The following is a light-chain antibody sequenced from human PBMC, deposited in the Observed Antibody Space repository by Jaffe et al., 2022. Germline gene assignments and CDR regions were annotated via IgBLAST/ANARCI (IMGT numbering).Light chain of an antibody. CDR1: SSDVGGYNY. V-gene: IGLV2-11*01. J-gene: IGLJ1*01. CDR2: DVT. Sequence: QSALTQPRSVSGSPGQSIAISCTGTSSDVGGYNYVSWYQQHPGKAPRLMIYDVTKRPSGVPDRFSGSKSGNTASLTISGLQAEDEADYYCCSNAGWYSIFGTGTKVTVL. CDR3: CSNAGWYSI.